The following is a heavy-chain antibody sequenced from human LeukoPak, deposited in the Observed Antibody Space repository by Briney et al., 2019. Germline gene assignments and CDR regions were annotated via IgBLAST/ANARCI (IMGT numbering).Heavy chain of an antibody. D-gene: IGHD6-6*01. V-gene: IGHV1-69*05. CDR3: AREEAALQGFDY. CDR1: GGTFSSYA. CDR2: IIPIFGTA. J-gene: IGHJ4*02. Sequence: ASVKVSCKASGGTFSSYAISWLRQAPRQGLEWMGGIIPIFGTANYAQKFQGRVTITTDESTSTAYMELSSLRSEDTAVYYCAREEAALQGFDYWGQRTLVTVSS.